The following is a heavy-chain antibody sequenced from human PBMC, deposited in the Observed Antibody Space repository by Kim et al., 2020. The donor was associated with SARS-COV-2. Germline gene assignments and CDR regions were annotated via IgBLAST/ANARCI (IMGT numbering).Heavy chain of an antibody. J-gene: IGHJ6*03. CDR2: IYYSGST. D-gene: IGHD5-18*01. CDR1: GGSISSYY. CDR3: ARQFRGYSYGLGYYYMDV. V-gene: IGHV4-59*08. Sequence: SETLSLTCTVSGGSISSYYWSWIRQPPGKGLEWIGYIYYSGSTNYNPSLKSRVTISVDTSKNQFSLKLSSVTAADTAVYYCARQFRGYSYGLGYYYMDVWGKGTTVTVSS.